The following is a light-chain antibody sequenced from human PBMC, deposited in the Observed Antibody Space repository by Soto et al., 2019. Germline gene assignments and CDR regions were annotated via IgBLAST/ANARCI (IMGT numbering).Light chain of an antibody. V-gene: IGLV4-69*01. Sequence: QPVLTQSPSASASLGASVKLTCTLSIGHSSYAIDWHQQQPEKGPRYLMEINSDGSHTKGDGVPDRFSGSRSGADRYLTISSLQSDDEDDYYCQAWGTGGVFGGGTKVTVL. CDR1: IGHSSYA. CDR2: INSDGSH. CDR3: QAWGTGGV. J-gene: IGLJ3*02.